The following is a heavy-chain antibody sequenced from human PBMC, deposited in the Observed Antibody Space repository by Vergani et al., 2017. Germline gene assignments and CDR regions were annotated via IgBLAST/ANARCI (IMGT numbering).Heavy chain of an antibody. CDR2: IFPKSGGT. D-gene: IGHD3-16*01. J-gene: IGHJ3*02. Sequence: QVQLVQSGSELKKPGASVKVSCKASGYTITDYYIHWVRHAPGQRLEWMGWIFPKSGGTNYAQKFRGRVTMTRDTSINTVYMELTKLRSDDTAMYFCARDGVSGGALDIWGRGTLVTVSS. V-gene: IGHV1-2*02. CDR1: GYTITDYY. CDR3: ARDGVSGGALDI.